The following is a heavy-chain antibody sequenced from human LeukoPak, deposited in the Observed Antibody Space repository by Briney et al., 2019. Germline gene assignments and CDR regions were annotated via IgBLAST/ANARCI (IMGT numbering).Heavy chain of an antibody. D-gene: IGHD6-13*01. V-gene: IGHV4-59*08. CDR3: ARLSVSAAGIHGIYCDH. J-gene: IGHJ4*02. CDR1: GGTIRSYY. CDR2: IYYSGST. Sequence: SETLCLTCTVSGGTIRSYYMSWVRQPPGKGLEWIGYIYYSGSTNYNPSLKSRVTISVDTSKNQFSLKLSTVTAADTAVYYCARLSVSAAGIHGIYCDHGAQGNLVTVSS.